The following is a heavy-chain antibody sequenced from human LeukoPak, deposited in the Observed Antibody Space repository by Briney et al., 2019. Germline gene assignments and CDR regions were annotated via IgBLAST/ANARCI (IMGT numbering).Heavy chain of an antibody. J-gene: IGHJ4*02. D-gene: IGHD3-10*01. Sequence: GGPLRLSCEASGFTFADYGMTWVRQAPGKGLEWVAGINWNGGGTGYADSVKDRFTISRDNAKNSLYLQIHSLRGEDTAFYYCARDRPSGYYFDLWGQGTLVTVSS. V-gene: IGHV3-20*04. CDR3: ARDRPSGYYFDL. CDR1: GFTFADYG. CDR2: INWNGGGT.